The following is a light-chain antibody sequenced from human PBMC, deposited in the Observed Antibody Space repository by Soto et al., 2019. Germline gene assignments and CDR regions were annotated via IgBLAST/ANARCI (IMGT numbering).Light chain of an antibody. CDR1: SSDVGGYNY. Sequence: QSALTQPASVSGSPGQSITISCTGTSSDVGGYNYVSWYQQHPGKAPKLMIYEVSNRPSGVSNRFSVSKSGNTASLTISGLQAEDEADYYCTSYTPTGALVFGSGTKVTVL. J-gene: IGLJ6*01. CDR2: EVS. CDR3: TSYTPTGALV. V-gene: IGLV2-14*01.